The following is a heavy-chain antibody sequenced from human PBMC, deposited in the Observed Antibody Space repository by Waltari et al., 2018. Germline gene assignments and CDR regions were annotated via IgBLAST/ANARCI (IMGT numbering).Heavy chain of an antibody. D-gene: IGHD1-1*01. Sequence: EVQLVESGGGLVQPGGSLRLSCAASGFTFSSYSMNWVRQAPGKGLEWVSYISSSSSTIYYADSVKGRFTISRDNAKNSLYLQMNSLRAEDTAVYYCARERYNWNLPVAYMDVWGKGTTVTVSS. CDR2: ISSSSSTI. CDR1: GFTFSSYS. CDR3: ARERYNWNLPVAYMDV. J-gene: IGHJ6*03. V-gene: IGHV3-48*04.